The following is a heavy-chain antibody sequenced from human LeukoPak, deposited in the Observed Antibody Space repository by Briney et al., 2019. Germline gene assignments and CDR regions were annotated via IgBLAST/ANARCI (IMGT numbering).Heavy chain of an antibody. J-gene: IGHJ4*02. CDR2: INWNGGST. CDR3: ARDGFVGAADY. Sequence: GGSLRLSCAASGFTLDDYGMSWVRQAPGKGLEWVSGINWNGGSTGYADSVKGRFTISRDNAKNSLFLQMNSLRVEDTAVFYCARDGFVGAADYWGQGTLVTVSS. CDR1: GFTLDDYG. V-gene: IGHV3-20*04. D-gene: IGHD6-13*01.